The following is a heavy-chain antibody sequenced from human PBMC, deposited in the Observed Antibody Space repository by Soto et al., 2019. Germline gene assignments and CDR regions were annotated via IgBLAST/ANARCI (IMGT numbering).Heavy chain of an antibody. CDR1: GGSMSRGGQS. CDR3: ASYSYGMYNWFDP. CDR2: IYYSGST. Sequence: SETLSLTCAVSGGSMSRGGQSWSWIRQPPGKGLEWIGYIYYSGSTNYNPSLKSRVTISVDTSKNQFSLKLSSVTAADTAVYYCASYSYGMYNWFDPWGQGTLVTVSS. V-gene: IGHV4-61*08. D-gene: IGHD5-18*01. J-gene: IGHJ5*02.